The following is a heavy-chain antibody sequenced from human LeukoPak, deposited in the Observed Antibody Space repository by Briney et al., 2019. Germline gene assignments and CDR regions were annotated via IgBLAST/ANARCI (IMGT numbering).Heavy chain of an antibody. CDR2: INHSGST. J-gene: IGHJ4*02. CDR3: ARPRYGSGSLDS. Sequence: SSETLSLTCAVYGGSFSGHYWTWTRQPPGKGPEWIGEINHSGSTTYNPSLNNRVTISVDTSKNQFSLKMSSVTAADTAVYYCARPRYGSGSLDSWGQGTLVTVSS. D-gene: IGHD3-10*01. CDR1: GGSFSGHY. V-gene: IGHV4-34*01.